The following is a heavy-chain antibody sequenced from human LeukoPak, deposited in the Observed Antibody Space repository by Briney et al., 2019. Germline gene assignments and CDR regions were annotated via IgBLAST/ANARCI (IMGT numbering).Heavy chain of an antibody. CDR3: ARTTIQLWLQTLDY. D-gene: IGHD5-18*01. Sequence: GGSLRLPCAASGFTFSSSSMNWVRQAPGKGLEWVSYISSSSSIIYYADSVKGRFTISRDNAKNSLYLQMNSLRAEDTAVYYCARTTIQLWLQTLDYWGQGTLVTVSS. CDR2: ISSSSSII. J-gene: IGHJ4*02. V-gene: IGHV3-48*01. CDR1: GFTFSSSS.